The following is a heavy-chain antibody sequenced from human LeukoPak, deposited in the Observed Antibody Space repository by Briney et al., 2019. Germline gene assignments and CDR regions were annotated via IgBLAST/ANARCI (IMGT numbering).Heavy chain of an antibody. D-gene: IGHD4-17*01. V-gene: IGHV5-51*01. J-gene: IGHJ3*02. CDR3: ARHSRDDYGDLDAFDI. Sequence: GESLKISCKGSGYSFTSYWIGWVRQMPGKGLEWMGIIYPGDSDTRYSPPFQGQVTISADKSISTAYLQWSSLKASDTAMYYCARHSRDDYGDLDAFDIWGQGTMVTVSS. CDR1: GYSFTSYW. CDR2: IYPGDSDT.